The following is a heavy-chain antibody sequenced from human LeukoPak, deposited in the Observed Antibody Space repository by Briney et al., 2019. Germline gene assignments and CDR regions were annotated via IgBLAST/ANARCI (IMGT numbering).Heavy chain of an antibody. D-gene: IGHD5-18*01. CDR1: GFIFSNYA. CDR3: AKEGSGYTIDY. J-gene: IGHJ4*02. V-gene: IGHV3-23*01. Sequence: GGSLRLSCAASGFIFSNYAMNWGRQAAGKGLEWVSAISGSGDDTYYADSVKGLFTISRDNSKNTLYLQMNRLRAEDTAIYYCAKEGSGYTIDYWGQGTLVTVSS. CDR2: ISGSGDDT.